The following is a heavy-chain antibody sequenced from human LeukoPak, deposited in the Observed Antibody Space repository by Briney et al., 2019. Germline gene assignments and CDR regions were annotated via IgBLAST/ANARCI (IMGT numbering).Heavy chain of an antibody. CDR3: TTMPGGSSWYVFRDY. Sequence: GWSLRLSCAASGFTFSNAWMSWVRQAPGKGLEWVGRIKSKTDGGTTDYAAPVKGRFTISRDDSKNTLYLQMNSLKTEDTAVYYCTTMPGGSSWYVFRDYWGQGTLVTVSS. J-gene: IGHJ4*02. V-gene: IGHV3-15*01. D-gene: IGHD6-13*01. CDR2: IKSKTDGGTT. CDR1: GFTFSNAW.